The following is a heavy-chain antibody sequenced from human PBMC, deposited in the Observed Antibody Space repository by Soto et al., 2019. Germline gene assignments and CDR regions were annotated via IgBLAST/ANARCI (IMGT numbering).Heavy chain of an antibody. CDR3: ARSPKTRYSSSPNWFDP. CDR1: GGSISSSSYY. D-gene: IGHD6-13*01. V-gene: IGHV4-39*01. Sequence: QLQLQESGPGLVKPSETLSLTCTVSGGSISSSSYYWGWIRQPPGKGLEWIGSIYYSGSTYYNPSLKSRVTISVDTSKNQFSLKLSSVTAADTAVYYCARSPKTRYSSSPNWFDPWGQGTLVTVSS. CDR2: IYYSGST. J-gene: IGHJ5*02.